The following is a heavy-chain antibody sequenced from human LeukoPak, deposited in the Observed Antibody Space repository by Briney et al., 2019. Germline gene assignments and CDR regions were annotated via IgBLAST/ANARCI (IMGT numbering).Heavy chain of an antibody. Sequence: GGSLRLSCAASGFTFSSYARSWVRQAPGRGLEWVSAISGSGGSTYYADSVKGRFTISRDNSKNTLYLQMNSLRAEDTAVYYCAKDVALWSMGAFDIWGQGTMVTVSS. V-gene: IGHV3-23*01. J-gene: IGHJ3*02. CDR2: ISGSGGST. CDR3: AKDVALWSMGAFDI. CDR1: GFTFSSYA. D-gene: IGHD3-10*01.